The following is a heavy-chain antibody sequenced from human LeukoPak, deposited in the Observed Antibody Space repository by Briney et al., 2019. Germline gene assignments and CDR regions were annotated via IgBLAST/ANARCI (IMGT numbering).Heavy chain of an antibody. V-gene: IGHV1-18*01. Sequence: ASVKVSCKASGYTFTSYGISWVRQAPGQGLEWMGWISAYNGNTNYAQKLQGRVTMTTDTSTSTAYMELRSLRSDDTAVYYCAGVPIVVVPAANAFDIWGQGTMVTVSS. CDR2: ISAYNGNT. J-gene: IGHJ3*02. CDR3: AGVPIVVVPAANAFDI. D-gene: IGHD2-2*01. CDR1: GYTFTSYG.